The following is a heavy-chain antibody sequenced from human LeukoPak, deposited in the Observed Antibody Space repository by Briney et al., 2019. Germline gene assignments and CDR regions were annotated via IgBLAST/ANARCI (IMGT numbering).Heavy chain of an antibody. D-gene: IGHD3-22*01. V-gene: IGHV1-69*05. J-gene: IGHJ4*02. CDR3: ARESSPYYYDSSGSQY. CDR2: IIPIFGTA. Sequence: ASVKVSCKASGGTFSSYAISWVRQAPGQGLEWMGGIIPIFGTANYAQKFQGRVTITTDESTSTASMELSSLRSEDTDVYYCARESSPYYYDSSGSQYWGQGTLVTVSS. CDR1: GGTFSSYA.